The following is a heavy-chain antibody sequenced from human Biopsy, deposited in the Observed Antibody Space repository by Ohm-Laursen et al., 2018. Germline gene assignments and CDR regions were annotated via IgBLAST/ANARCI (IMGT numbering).Heavy chain of an antibody. CDR3: ARGRLRAVARFDY. CDR2: INRSGST. D-gene: IGHD6-19*01. CDR1: GGSFSGYY. V-gene: IGHV4-34*01. J-gene: IGHJ4*02. Sequence: SDTLSLTCAVYGGSFSGYYWSWIRQPPGKGLEWIGEINRSGSTNYNPSLKSRVTISVDTSKNQFSLKLSSVTAADTAVYYCARGRLRAVARFDYWGQGTLVTVSS.